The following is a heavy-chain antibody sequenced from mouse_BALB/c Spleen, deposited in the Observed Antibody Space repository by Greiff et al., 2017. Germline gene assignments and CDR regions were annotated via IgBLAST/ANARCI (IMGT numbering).Heavy chain of an antibody. CDR1: GFNIKDTY. J-gene: IGHJ4*01. CDR3: ARAVVDAMDY. CDR2: IDPANGNT. D-gene: IGHD1-1*01. V-gene: IGHV14-3*02. Sequence: VQLKQSGAELVKPGASVKLSCTASGFNIKDTYMHWVKQRPEQGLEWIGRIDPANGNTKYDPKFQGKATITADTSSNTAYLQLSSLTSEDTAVYYCARAVVDAMDYWGQGTSVTVSS.